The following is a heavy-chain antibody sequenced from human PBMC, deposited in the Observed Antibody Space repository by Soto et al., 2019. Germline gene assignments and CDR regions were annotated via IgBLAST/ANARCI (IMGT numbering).Heavy chain of an antibody. CDR3: AKGLYRIGWYDPDFDY. CDR1: GFTFNSSA. J-gene: IGHJ4*02. V-gene: IGHV3-23*01. Sequence: EVQLLEAGGGLVQPGGSLRLSCAASGFTFNSSAMSWVRQAPGKGLEWVSTTSGGAGSTYYADSVKGRFTISRDNSKNSLYLQMISLRADDTAVYYCAKGLYRIGWYDPDFDYWGQGTLVTVSS. D-gene: IGHD6-19*01. CDR2: TSGGAGST.